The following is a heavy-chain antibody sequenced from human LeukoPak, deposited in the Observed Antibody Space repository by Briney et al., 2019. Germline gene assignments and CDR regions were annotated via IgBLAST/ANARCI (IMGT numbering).Heavy chain of an antibody. D-gene: IGHD2-2*01. Sequence: ASVKVSCKASGGTSSSYAISWVRQAPGQGLEWMGRIIPIFGIANYAQKFQGRVTITADKSTSTAYMELSSLRSEDTAVYYCARDGGIVVVPWYGMDVWGQGTTVTVSS. CDR2: IIPIFGIA. CDR1: GGTSSSYA. J-gene: IGHJ6*02. V-gene: IGHV1-69*04. CDR3: ARDGGIVVVPWYGMDV.